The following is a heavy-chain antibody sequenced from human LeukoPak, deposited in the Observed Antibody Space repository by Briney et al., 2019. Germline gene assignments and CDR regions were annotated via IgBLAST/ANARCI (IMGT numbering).Heavy chain of an antibody. Sequence: GGSLRLSCAASGFIFSSYWMSWVRQAPGKGLEWVANIKQDGSDKSYVDSVKGRSTISRDNAKNSLYLQMNSLRAEDTAVYYCARDSRFTMRDYWGQGTLVTVSS. J-gene: IGHJ4*02. CDR3: ARDSRFTMRDY. V-gene: IGHV3-7*01. CDR1: GFIFSSYW. D-gene: IGHD3-22*01. CDR2: IKQDGSDK.